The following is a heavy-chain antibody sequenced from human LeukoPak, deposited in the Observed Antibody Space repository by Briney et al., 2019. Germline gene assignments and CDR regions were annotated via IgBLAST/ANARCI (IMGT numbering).Heavy chain of an antibody. J-gene: IGHJ3*02. CDR1: GGSMSSSNW. V-gene: IGHV4-4*02. CDR2: IYHSGST. D-gene: IGHD3-10*01. CDR3: ARIPLVWSSPKGAFDI. Sequence: PSETLSLTCAVSGGSMSSSNWWSWVRQPPGKGLDWIGEIYHSGSTNYNPSLKSRVTISVDKSKNQFSLKVSSVTAADTAVYYCARIPLVWSSPKGAFDIWGQGTMVTVSS.